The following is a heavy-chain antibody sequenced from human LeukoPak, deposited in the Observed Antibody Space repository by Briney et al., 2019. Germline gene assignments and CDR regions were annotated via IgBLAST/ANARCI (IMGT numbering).Heavy chain of an antibody. CDR3: ARKPAVADPYYFDY. V-gene: IGHV1-69*13. CDR1: GGTFSRYA. J-gene: IGHJ4*02. Sequence: ASVKVSCKASGGTFSRYAISWVRQAPGQGLEWMGGIIPIFGTADYAPKFQGRVTITADESTSTGYMELSSLRSYDTAVYYCARKPAVADPYYFDYWGQGTLVTVSS. D-gene: IGHD6-19*01. CDR2: IIPIFGTA.